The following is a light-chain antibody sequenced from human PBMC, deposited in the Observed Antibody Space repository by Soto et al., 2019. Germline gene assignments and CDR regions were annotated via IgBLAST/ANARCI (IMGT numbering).Light chain of an antibody. Sequence: ETVLTQSPGTLSLSPGERATLSCRASQSLGSDYLAWYQQKPGQAPRLLIYVVSSRATDIPDRFSGSGSGTDFTLTISRLEQEDFAMYYCQLYGTSRAFGQGTKV. J-gene: IGKJ1*01. V-gene: IGKV3-20*01. CDR3: QLYGTSRA. CDR1: QSLGSDY. CDR2: VVS.